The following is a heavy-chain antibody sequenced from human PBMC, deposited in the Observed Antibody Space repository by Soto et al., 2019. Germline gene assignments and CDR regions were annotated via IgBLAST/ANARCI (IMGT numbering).Heavy chain of an antibody. V-gene: IGHV3-30*18. CDR1: GFTFSSYG. J-gene: IGHJ6*02. CDR3: AKDWVGPSYYYGMVV. D-gene: IGHD3-10*01. Sequence: QVQLVESGGGVVQPGRSLRLPCAASGFTFSSYGMHWVRQAPGKGLEWVAVISYDGSNKYYADSVKGRFTISRDNSKNTPDLQVNGLKSEDTAVYYWAKDWVGPSYYYGMVVWGQGTTVTVSS. CDR2: ISYDGSNK.